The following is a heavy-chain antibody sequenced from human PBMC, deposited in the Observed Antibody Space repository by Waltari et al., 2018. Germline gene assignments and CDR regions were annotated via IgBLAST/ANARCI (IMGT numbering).Heavy chain of an antibody. CDR1: GGSFSGYY. CDR2: INHSGST. D-gene: IGHD4-17*01. Sequence: QVQLQQWGAGLLKPSETLSLTCAVYGGSFSGYYWSWIRQPPGKGLEWIGEINHSGSTNYNPSLKSRVTISVDTSKNQFSLKLSSVTAADTAVYYCARDRKFYGDLRLFDYWGQGTLVTVSS. CDR3: ARDRKFYGDLRLFDY. V-gene: IGHV4-34*01. J-gene: IGHJ4*02.